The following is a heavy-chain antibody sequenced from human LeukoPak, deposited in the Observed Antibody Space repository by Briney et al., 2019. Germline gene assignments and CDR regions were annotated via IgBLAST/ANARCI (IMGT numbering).Heavy chain of an antibody. Sequence: SETLSLTCAVSGGSFSGYYWSWIRQPPGKGLEWIGEINHSGSTNYNPSLKSRVTISVDTSKNQLSLKLSSVTAADTAVYYCARGRVFRQQLSSYYYGMDVWGQGTTVTVSS. CDR3: ARGRVFRQQLSSYYYGMDV. CDR1: GGSFSGYY. V-gene: IGHV4-34*01. J-gene: IGHJ6*02. CDR2: INHSGST. D-gene: IGHD6-13*01.